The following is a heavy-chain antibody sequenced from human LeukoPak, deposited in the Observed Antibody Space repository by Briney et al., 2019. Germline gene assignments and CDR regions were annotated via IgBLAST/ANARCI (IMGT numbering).Heavy chain of an antibody. J-gene: IGHJ6*03. D-gene: IGHD6-13*01. CDR1: GYTFTGYY. CDR3: ARSQLPIAAVTGIIYYYYYMDV. V-gene: IGHV1-18*04. Sequence: ASVKVSCKASGYTFTGYYMHWVRQAPGQGLEWMGWISAYNGNTNYAQKLQGRVTMTTDTSTSTTYMELRSLRSDDTAVYYCARSQLPIAAVTGIIYYYYYMDVWGKGTTVTISS. CDR2: ISAYNGNT.